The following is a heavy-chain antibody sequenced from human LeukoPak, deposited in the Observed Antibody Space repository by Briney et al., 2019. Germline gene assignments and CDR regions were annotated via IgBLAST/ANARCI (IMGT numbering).Heavy chain of an antibody. CDR3: ARDPLGTRPGFDY. CDR1: GFTFSSYA. J-gene: IGHJ4*02. CDR2: ISYDGSNK. V-gene: IGHV3-30*04. D-gene: IGHD1-1*01. Sequence: GRSLRLSCAASGFTFSSYAVHWVRQAPGKGLEWVAVISYDGSNKYYADSVKGRFTISRDNSKNTLYLQMNSLRAEDTAVYYCARDPLGTRPGFDYWGQGTLVTVSS.